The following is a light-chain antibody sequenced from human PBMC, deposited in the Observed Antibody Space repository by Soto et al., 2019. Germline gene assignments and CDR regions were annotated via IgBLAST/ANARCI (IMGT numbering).Light chain of an antibody. V-gene: IGKV3-15*01. CDR1: QSVSSN. CDR2: RAS. CDR3: QQDNIWIGR. J-gene: IGKJ1*01. Sequence: LSLCPGGSAILSCMASQSVSSNLAWYQQKPGQAPRLLIPRASSRASGIPVRFTGSGSGTEFTLTISSLQSEDFAVYFCQQDNIWIGRLGQGLKVDIK.